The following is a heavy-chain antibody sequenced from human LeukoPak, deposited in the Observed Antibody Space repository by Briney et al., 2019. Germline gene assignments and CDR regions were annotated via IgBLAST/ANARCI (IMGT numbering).Heavy chain of an antibody. D-gene: IGHD6-13*01. CDR1: GFTSSSYT. Sequence: GGSLRLSCVASGFTSSSYTMNWVRPAPGKGLEWVSSITSGSYIYYAESVKGRFTISRDNAKNSLYLQMNSLRAEDTAVYYCARDPAADDYWGQGTLVTVSS. V-gene: IGHV3-21*01. CDR2: ITSGSYI. J-gene: IGHJ4*02. CDR3: ARDPAADDY.